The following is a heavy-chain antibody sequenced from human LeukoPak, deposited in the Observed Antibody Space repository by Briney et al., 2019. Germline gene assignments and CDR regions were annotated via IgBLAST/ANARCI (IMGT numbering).Heavy chain of an antibody. V-gene: IGHV4-34*01. Sequence: PSETLSLTCAVYGESFSGYYWNWIRQPPGKRLEWIGEINHSGSTIYNPSLKSRVTISLDTSKNQFSLKLTSVTAADTAVYYCARGKGGYSRLRFDPWGQGTLVTVSS. J-gene: IGHJ5*02. CDR1: GESFSGYY. D-gene: IGHD5-18*01. CDR3: ARGKGGYSRLRFDP. CDR2: INHSGST.